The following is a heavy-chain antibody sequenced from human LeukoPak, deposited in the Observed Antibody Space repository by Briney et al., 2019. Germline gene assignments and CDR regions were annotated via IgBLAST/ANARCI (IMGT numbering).Heavy chain of an antibody. CDR2: MFYRGST. CDR1: GVSISTSTHY. V-gene: IGHV4-39*01. CDR3: VRQGGWGGAASLIEF. J-gene: IGHJ4*02. D-gene: IGHD2-15*01. Sequence: SETLSLTCTVSGVSISTSTHYWAWNRQPPGKGLEWIGSMFYRGSTYYNASLKSRVTLSVDTSRNQFSLKLSSVTPSDTAMYYCVRQGGWGGAASLIEFWGQGTLVTVSS.